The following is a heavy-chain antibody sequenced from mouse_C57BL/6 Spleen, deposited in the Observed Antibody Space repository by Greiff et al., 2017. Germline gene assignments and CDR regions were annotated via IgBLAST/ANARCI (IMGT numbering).Heavy chain of an antibody. J-gene: IGHJ4*01. V-gene: IGHV1-50*01. CDR2: IDPSDSYT. CDR3: ARGDSSGYDYYAMDY. CDR1: GYTFTSYW. D-gene: IGHD3-2*02. Sequence: QVQLQQPGAELVKPGASVKLSCKASGYTFTSYWMQWVKQRPGQGLEWIGEIDPSDSYTNYNQKFKGKATLTIDTSSGTAYMQLSSLTSEDSAVYYCARGDSSGYDYYAMDYWGQGTSVTVSS.